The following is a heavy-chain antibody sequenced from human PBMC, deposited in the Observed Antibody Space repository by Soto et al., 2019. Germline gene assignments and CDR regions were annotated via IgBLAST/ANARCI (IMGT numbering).Heavy chain of an antibody. V-gene: IGHV3-74*01. D-gene: IGHD2-2*01. CDR3: VKVLARGVGVPRFYFDS. Sequence: GGSLRLSCAASGFTFSNSWMHWVRQVSGKGLEWVSRINADGTSTSYADSVKGRFTISRDNARNTLYLHVNSLRAEDTAVYYCVKVLARGVGVPRFYFDSWGQGALVTVSS. J-gene: IGHJ4*02. CDR2: INADGTST. CDR1: GFTFSNSW.